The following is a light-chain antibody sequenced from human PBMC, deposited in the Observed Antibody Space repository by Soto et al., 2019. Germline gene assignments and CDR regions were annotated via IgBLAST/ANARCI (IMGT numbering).Light chain of an antibody. V-gene: IGKV3-20*01. J-gene: IGKJ1*01. CDR2: EAS. CDR1: QSVSSTY. CDR3: QQYGNSPQP. Sequence: EIVLTQSPGTLSLSPGERATLSCRASQSVSSTYLAWYQQRPGQTPKLLIYEASTRATGIPDRFSGSGSGTDYTLTIGRLEPEDFAVYYCQQYGNSPQPFGQGTKVDI.